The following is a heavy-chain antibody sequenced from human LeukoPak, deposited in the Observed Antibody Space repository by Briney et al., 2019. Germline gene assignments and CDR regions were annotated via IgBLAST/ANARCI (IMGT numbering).Heavy chain of an antibody. CDR3: ANGGNSGFNWFDP. D-gene: IGHD4-23*01. CDR1: GFTFSSYA. V-gene: IGHV3-23*01. Sequence: GGSLRLSCAASGFTFSSYAMSWVRQAPGKGLEWVSAISGSGGSTYYADSVKGRFTISKDNSKNTLYLQMNSLRAKDTAVYYCANGGNSGFNWFDPWGQGTLVTVSS. CDR2: ISGSGGST. J-gene: IGHJ5*02.